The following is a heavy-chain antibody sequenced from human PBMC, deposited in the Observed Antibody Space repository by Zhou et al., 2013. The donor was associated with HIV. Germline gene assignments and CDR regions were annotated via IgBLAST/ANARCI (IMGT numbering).Heavy chain of an antibody. Sequence: VQLVQSGAEVKKPGSSVKVSCKASGGTFSSYAISWVRQAPGQGLEWMGRIIPIFGTANYAQEFQGRVTITADKSTSTAYMELSSLRSEDTAVYYCARFILYCSGGSCYDNWFDPGAREPWSPSPQ. V-gene: IGHV1-69*06. J-gene: IGHJ5*02. CDR3: ARFILYCSGGSCYDNWFDP. CDR2: IIPIFGTA. CDR1: GGTFSSYA. D-gene: IGHD2-15*01.